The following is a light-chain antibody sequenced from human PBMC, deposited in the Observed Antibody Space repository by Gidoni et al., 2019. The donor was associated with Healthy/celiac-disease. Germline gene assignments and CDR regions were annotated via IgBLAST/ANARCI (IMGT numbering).Light chain of an antibody. CDR2: QDS. J-gene: IGLJ2*01. CDR1: KLGDKY. V-gene: IGLV3-1*01. Sequence: SYALTQPPSVSVSPGQTASITCSGDKLGDKYACWYQQEPGRSPVLVIYQDSKRPSGIPERFSGSNSGNTATLTISGTQAMDEADYYCQAWDSSTVVFGGGTKLTVL. CDR3: QAWDSSTVV.